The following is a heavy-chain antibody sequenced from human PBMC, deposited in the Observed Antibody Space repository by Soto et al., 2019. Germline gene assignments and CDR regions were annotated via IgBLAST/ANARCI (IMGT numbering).Heavy chain of an antibody. D-gene: IGHD4-17*01. CDR2: ISYDGNNK. V-gene: IGHV3-30*03. Sequence: GLNFVRKAPGKGLQWLAVISYDGNNKYYADSVEGRFTISRDNSKNTVYLQMNSLRLEDTAVYYCARGPSYSDTSRARRGYGTPLPVSS. J-gene: IGHJ4*01. CDR3: ARGPSYSDTSRAR. CDR1: G.